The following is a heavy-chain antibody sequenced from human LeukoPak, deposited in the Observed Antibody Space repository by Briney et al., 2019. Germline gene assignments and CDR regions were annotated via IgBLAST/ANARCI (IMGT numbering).Heavy chain of an antibody. D-gene: IGHD3-3*01. Sequence: SETLSLTCTVSGGSSSGYFWSWIRQPPGKGLEWIGYIHSSGTTNYNPSLKSRVTISVDTSKNQFSLRLSSVSASDTAVYYCAKYDFSTTSPGSWFDPWGQGTLVTVSS. CDR3: AKYDFSTTSPGSWFDP. CDR1: GGSSSGYF. J-gene: IGHJ5*02. CDR2: IHSSGTT. V-gene: IGHV4-4*09.